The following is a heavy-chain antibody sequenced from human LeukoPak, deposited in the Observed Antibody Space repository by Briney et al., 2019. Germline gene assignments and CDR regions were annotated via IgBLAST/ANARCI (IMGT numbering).Heavy chain of an antibody. J-gene: IGHJ4*01. Sequence: GGSLRLSCAASGFTFNTYGIHWVRQAPGKGLEWVAVISYDGNNKYYADSVRGRFTISRDNSKNTLYLQMNSLRAEDTAVYYCVKAVDYYDSSGYYYFDYWGQEPWSPSPQ. CDR1: GFTFNTYG. V-gene: IGHV3-30*18. D-gene: IGHD3-22*01. CDR3: VKAVDYYDSSGYYYFDY. CDR2: ISYDGNNK.